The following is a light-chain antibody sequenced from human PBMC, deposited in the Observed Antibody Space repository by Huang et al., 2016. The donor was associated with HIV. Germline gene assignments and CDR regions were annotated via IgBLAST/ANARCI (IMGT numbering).Light chain of an antibody. CDR2: GAS. J-gene: IGKJ5*01. CDR3: HHYGSAPQIT. V-gene: IGKV3-20*01. CDR1: QSVTSNF. Sequence: EIVLTQSPGTLSLSPGERATLSCRATQSVTSNFLAWYQHNPGQTPSLLIYGASNRSPGIPDRLSGSCSGTGFTLTNSRLEPEDFAVYSCHHYGSAPQITFGQGTRLEMK.